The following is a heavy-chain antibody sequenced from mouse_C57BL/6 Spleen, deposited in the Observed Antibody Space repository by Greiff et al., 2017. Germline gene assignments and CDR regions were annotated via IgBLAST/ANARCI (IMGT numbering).Heavy chain of an antibody. D-gene: IGHD1-1*01. Sequence: VQRVESGAELVRPGTSVKVSCKASGYAFTNSLIEWVKQRPGQGLAWIGVISPGSGGTNYNEKFKGKATLTADKSSSTAYMQLSSLTSEDPAVDFCARSSYDSYAMDYWGQGTSVTVSS. CDR3: ARSSYDSYAMDY. CDR2: ISPGSGGT. V-gene: IGHV1-54*01. J-gene: IGHJ4*01. CDR1: GYAFTNSL.